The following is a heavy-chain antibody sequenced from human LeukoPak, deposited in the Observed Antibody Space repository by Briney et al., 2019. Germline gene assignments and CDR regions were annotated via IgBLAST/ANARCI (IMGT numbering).Heavy chain of an antibody. D-gene: IGHD2-2*01. V-gene: IGHV3-7*04. J-gene: IGHJ4*02. CDR3: ARTLGYCSSTNCFLTFDY. CDR1: GFTFSSYW. Sequence: AGGSLRLSCAASGFTFSSYWMTWVRQAPGRGLEWVANIKHDGSEKYYVDSVKGRFTISRDNAKNSLYLQMNSLRAEDTAVYYCARTLGYCSSTNCFLTFDYWGQGTLVAVSS. CDR2: IKHDGSEK.